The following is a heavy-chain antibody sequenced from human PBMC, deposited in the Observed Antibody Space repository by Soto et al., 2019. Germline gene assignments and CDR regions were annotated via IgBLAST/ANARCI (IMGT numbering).Heavy chain of an antibody. Sequence: QVQLVQSGAEVKKPGASVKVSCKASGYTFTGYYMHWVRQAPGQGLEWMGWINPNSGGTNYAQKFQGWVTMTSDTSISTAYMELSRLRSDDTAVYYCARGLTDYYDSSGYLGYCGQGTMVTVSS. D-gene: IGHD3-22*01. V-gene: IGHV1-2*04. CDR1: GYTFTGYY. CDR3: ARGLTDYYDSSGYLGY. CDR2: INPNSGGT. J-gene: IGHJ4*02.